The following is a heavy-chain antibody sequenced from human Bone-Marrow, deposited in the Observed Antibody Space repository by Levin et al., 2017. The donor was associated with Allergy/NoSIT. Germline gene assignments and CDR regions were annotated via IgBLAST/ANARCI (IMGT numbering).Heavy chain of an antibody. D-gene: IGHD4-17*01. Sequence: SETLSLTCTVSGGSISSYYWSWIRQPPGKGLEWIGYIYYSGSTNYNPSLKSRVTISVDTSKNQFSLKLSSVTAADTAVYYCARVSVGYGDSTFDYWGQGTLVTVSS. CDR3: ARVSVGYGDSTFDY. CDR1: GGSISSYY. J-gene: IGHJ4*02. V-gene: IGHV4-59*01. CDR2: IYYSGST.